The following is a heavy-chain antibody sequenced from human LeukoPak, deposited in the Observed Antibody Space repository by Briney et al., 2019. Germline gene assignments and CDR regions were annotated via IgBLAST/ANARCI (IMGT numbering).Heavy chain of an antibody. CDR1: GDSISRGSFS. CDR3: ARGLAVAG. D-gene: IGHD6-19*01. V-gene: IGHV4-30-2*01. Sequence: SETLSLTCTVSGDSISRGSFSWTWIRQAPGKGLEWIGYIYPRGSTYYNPSLKSRVTISVDTSKNQFSLKLSSVTAADTAVYYCARGLAVAGWGQGTLVIVSS. CDR2: IYPRGST. J-gene: IGHJ4*02.